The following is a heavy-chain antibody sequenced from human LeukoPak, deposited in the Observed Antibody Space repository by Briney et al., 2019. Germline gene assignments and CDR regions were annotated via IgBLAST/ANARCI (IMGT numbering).Heavy chain of an antibody. D-gene: IGHD2-15*01. CDR3: ATNPNVYCSGGSCPNYYYYYMDV. J-gene: IGHJ6*03. CDR1: GYTFTSYD. Sequence: GASVKVSCKASGYTFTSYDINWVRQATGQGLEWMGCINPNSGGTNYARKFQGRVTITADESTSTAYMELSSLRSEDTAVYYCATNPNVYCSGGSCPNYYYYYMDVWGKGTTVTISS. CDR2: INPNSGGT. V-gene: IGHV1-8*03.